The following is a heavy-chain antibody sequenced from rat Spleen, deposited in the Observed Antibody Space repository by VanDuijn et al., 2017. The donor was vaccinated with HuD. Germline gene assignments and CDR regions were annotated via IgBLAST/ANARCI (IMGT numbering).Heavy chain of an antibody. CDR3: GRDNNYKAY. J-gene: IGHJ2*01. V-gene: IGHV3-1*01. CDR2: MSYSGTT. Sequence: EVQLQESGPGLVKPSQSLSLTCSVTGHSIISTYWGWIRKFPGNKMEWMGYMSYSGTTTYNPSLKSRISITRDTSKNQFFLQVNSVTTEDTATYYCGRDNNYKAYWGQGVMVTVSS. D-gene: IGHD1-10*01. CDR1: GHSIISTY.